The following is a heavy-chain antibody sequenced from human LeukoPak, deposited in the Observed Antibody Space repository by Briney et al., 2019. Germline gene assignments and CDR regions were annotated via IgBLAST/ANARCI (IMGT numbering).Heavy chain of an antibody. CDR2: ISDNEGST. CDR3: ARHDSFIPY. J-gene: IGHJ4*02. V-gene: IGHV3-23*01. Sequence: PGGSLRLSCAASGSTFSNYEMNWVRQAPGKGLEWVSGISDNEGSTYYTDSVKGRFTISRDNTKNTVYLQMNNLRPDDTAVYFCARHDSFIPYWGQGTLVTVSS. D-gene: IGHD5-18*01. CDR1: GSTFSNYE.